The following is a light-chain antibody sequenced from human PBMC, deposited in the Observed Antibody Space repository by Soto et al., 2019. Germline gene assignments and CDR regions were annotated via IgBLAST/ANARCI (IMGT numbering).Light chain of an antibody. CDR3: QQRSNWPFT. V-gene: IGKV3-11*01. CDR1: PSVSSY. J-gene: IGKJ4*01. CDR2: DAS. Sequence: IVLTQSPATLSLSPGARATLSCRASPSVSSYLAWYQQKPGQAPRLLIYDASNRATGIPARFSGSGSGTDFTLTISSLEPEDLAVYYCQQRSNWPFTFGGGTKVESK.